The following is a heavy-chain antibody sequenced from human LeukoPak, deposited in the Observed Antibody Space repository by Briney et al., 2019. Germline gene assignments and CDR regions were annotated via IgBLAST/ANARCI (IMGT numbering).Heavy chain of an antibody. Sequence: GGSLRLSCTASGFTFSSYSMNWVRQAPGKGLEWVSYISSSSSTIYYADSVKGRFTISRDNAKNSLYLQINSLRAEDTAVYYCARDIVAVACTLFDYWGQGTLVTVSS. J-gene: IGHJ4*02. V-gene: IGHV3-48*01. CDR2: ISSSSSTI. CDR3: ARDIVAVACTLFDY. CDR1: GFTFSSYS. D-gene: IGHD6-19*01.